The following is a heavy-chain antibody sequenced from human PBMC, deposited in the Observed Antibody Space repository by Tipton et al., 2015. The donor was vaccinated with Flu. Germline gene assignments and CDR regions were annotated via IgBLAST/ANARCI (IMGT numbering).Heavy chain of an antibody. CDR2: VSRTGST. D-gene: IGHD4-11*01. J-gene: IGHJ5*01. CDR1: GDSISSDYY. Sequence: TLSLTCAVSGDSISSDYYWGWIRQFPGKGLEWIGTVSRTGSTIYNPSLRSRVTMSVARSNDQFSLRLTSVTAADTAVYFCARRTFSNYVSEPKNWFDFWGQGTLVTVSS. CDR3: ARRTFSNYVSEPKNWFDF. V-gene: IGHV4-38-2*01.